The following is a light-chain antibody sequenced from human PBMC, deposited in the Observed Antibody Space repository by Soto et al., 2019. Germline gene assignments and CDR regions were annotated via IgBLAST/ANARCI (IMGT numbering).Light chain of an antibody. CDR2: DAS. CDR1: QSVSTW. V-gene: IGKV1-5*01. J-gene: IGKJ1*01. Sequence: DIQMTQSPSTLSASVGERVTITCRASQSVSTWLAWYQQKPGKAPKLLIYDASSFESGVPPRFSGSGSGTEFTLTISSLQPDDFATYYCLQYNSFSTFGQGTKVDIK. CDR3: LQYNSFST.